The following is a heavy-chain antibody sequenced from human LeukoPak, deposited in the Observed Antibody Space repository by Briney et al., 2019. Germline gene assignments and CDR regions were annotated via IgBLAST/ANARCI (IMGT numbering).Heavy chain of an antibody. D-gene: IGHD3-22*01. V-gene: IGHV3-20*04. CDR2: ISWNGGRT. Sequence: GGSLRLSCAASGFTFDDYDLVWVRQAPGKGLEWVSGISWNGGRTAYADSVKGRFTISRDDAKNSLYLQLNSLRAEDTALYYCARVQQYDKFDYWGQGTLVTVSS. J-gene: IGHJ4*02. CDR3: ARVQQYDKFDY. CDR1: GFTFDDYD.